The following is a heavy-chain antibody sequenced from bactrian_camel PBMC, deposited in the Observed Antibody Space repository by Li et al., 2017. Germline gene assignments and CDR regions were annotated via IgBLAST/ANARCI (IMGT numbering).Heavy chain of an antibody. Sequence: HVQLVESGGGSAQTGGSLRLSCSVSGFTAPRVCMGWFRQAPGKEREEVGIARTYSDTTSYGDPVKGRFTIVVDNAKDTMYLQMNNLNQEDTARYYCAVDRGTGCKFRAGTAYWGQGTQVTVS. CDR2: ARTYSDTT. V-gene: IGHV3-2*01. D-gene: IGHD6*01. CDR3: AVDRGTGCKFRAGTAY. J-gene: IGHJ4*01. CDR1: GFTAPRVC.